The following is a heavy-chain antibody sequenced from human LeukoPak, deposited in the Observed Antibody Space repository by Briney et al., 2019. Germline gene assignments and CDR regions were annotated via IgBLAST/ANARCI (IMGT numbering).Heavy chain of an antibody. CDR3: AREKQWPDYYFDY. CDR1: GFTFSSYA. J-gene: IGHJ4*02. CDR2: ISYDGSNK. V-gene: IGHV3-30-3*01. D-gene: IGHD6-19*01. Sequence: GGSLRLSCAASGFTFSSYAMHWVRQAPGKGLEWVAVISYDGSNKYYADSVKGRFTISRDNSKNTLYLQTNSLRAEDTAVYYCAREKQWPDYYFDYWGQGTLVTVSS.